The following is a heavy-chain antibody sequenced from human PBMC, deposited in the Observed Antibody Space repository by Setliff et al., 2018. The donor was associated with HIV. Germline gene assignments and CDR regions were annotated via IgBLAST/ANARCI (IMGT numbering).Heavy chain of an antibody. CDR1: GFIFKDYA. J-gene: IGHJ4*02. V-gene: IGHV3-9*01. D-gene: IGHD2-21*02. CDR3: ARPPTAIYSDY. CDR2: TGWSGSTA. Sequence: GGSLRLSCRVSGFIFKDYAMHWVRQAPGKGLEWVASTGWSGSTAEYADAVRGRFTISRDNAKASLYLQMDSLRLEDTAVYYCARPPTAIYSDYWGQGTLVTVSS.